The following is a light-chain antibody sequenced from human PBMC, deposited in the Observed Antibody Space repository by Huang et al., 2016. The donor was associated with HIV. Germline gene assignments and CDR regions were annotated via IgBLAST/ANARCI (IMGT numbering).Light chain of an antibody. CDR3: QQSYTTPVT. Sequence: IQMTQSPSSLSASVGDRVTITCRASQTIKYYLNWYQQKPGKAPDLLIYAASSLHSGVTSRFSGSGSGTDFTLTISSLQPEDFATYYCQQSYTTPVTFGGGTKVEI. V-gene: IGKV1-39*01. CDR2: AAS. J-gene: IGKJ4*01. CDR1: QTIKYY.